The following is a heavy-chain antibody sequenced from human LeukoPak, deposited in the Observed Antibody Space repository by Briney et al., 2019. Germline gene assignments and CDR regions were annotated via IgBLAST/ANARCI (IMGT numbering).Heavy chain of an antibody. D-gene: IGHD6-19*01. V-gene: IGHV3-48*04. CDR3: ARAYSSGSHPSDAFDI. J-gene: IGHJ3*02. Sequence: PGGSLRLSCAASGFTFSSYSMNWVRQAPGKGLEWVSYISSSSSTIYYADSVKGRFTISRHNAKNSLYLQMNSLRAEDTAVYYCARAYSSGSHPSDAFDIWGQGTMVTVSS. CDR1: GFTFSSYS. CDR2: ISSSSSTI.